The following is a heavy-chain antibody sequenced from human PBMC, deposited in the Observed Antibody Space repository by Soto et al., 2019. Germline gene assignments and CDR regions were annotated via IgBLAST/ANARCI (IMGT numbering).Heavy chain of an antibody. CDR2: IWYDGSNK. J-gene: IGHJ6*02. D-gene: IGHD4-17*01. V-gene: IGHV3-33*01. Sequence: GGSLRLSCAASGFTFSSYGMHWVRQAPGKGLEWVAVIWYDGSNKYYADSVKGRFTISRNNSKNTLYLQMNSLRAEDTAVYYCARDLRYGDYPDLGMDVWGQGTTVTVSS. CDR3: ARDLRYGDYPDLGMDV. CDR1: GFTFSSYG.